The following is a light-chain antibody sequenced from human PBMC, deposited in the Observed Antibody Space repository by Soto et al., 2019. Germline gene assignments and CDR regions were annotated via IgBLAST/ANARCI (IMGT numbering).Light chain of an antibody. CDR3: QQYNSWPLT. CDR1: QSVSSY. V-gene: IGKV3-11*01. CDR2: DAS. Sequence: EIVLTQSPATLSLSPGERATLSCRASQSVSSYLAWYQQKPGQAPRLLIYDASKRATGIPARISGSGSGTEFTLTISSLQSEDFAVYYCQQYNSWPLTFGGGTKVDIK. J-gene: IGKJ4*01.